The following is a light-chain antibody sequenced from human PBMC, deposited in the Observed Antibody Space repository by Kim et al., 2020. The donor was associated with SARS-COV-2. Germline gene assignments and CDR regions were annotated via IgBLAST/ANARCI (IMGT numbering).Light chain of an antibody. CDR3: NSPDSSDNHWV. CDR2: GKN. Sequence: SSELTQDPAVSVALGQTVRITCQGDSLRSYYASWYQQKPGQAPVLVIYGKNNRPSGIPDRFSCSSSGNTASLTITGAQAEDEADYYCNSPDSSDNHWVFGGGTQLTVL. V-gene: IGLV3-19*01. J-gene: IGLJ3*02. CDR1: SLRSYY.